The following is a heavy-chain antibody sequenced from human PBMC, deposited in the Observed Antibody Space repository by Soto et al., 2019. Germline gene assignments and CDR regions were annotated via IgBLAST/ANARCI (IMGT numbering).Heavy chain of an antibody. Sequence: SETLSLTCAVSGGSISSGDYSWSWIRQPPGKGLEWIGYIYHSGSTYYNPSLKSRVTISVDRSKNQLSLKLSSVTAADTAVYYCARGYFSGGSSYDYWGQGTLVTVSS. J-gene: IGHJ4*02. V-gene: IGHV4-30-2*01. CDR1: GGSISSGDYS. CDR2: IYHSGST. CDR3: ARGYFSGGSSYDY. D-gene: IGHD2-15*01.